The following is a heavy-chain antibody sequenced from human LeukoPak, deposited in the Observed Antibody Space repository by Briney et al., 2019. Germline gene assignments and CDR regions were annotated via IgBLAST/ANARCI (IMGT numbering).Heavy chain of an antibody. Sequence: PGGYLRLSCAASGFTFNAFTMHWVRQAPGKGLEWISSFTTTSIYMYYADSVKGRFTISRDNAKNSLYLQMNSLRAEDTAVYYCARSILTGYIGEGFDKWGQGTLVTVSS. CDR3: ARSILTGYIGEGFDK. D-gene: IGHD3-9*01. CDR2: FTTTSIYM. CDR1: GFTFNAFT. J-gene: IGHJ4*02. V-gene: IGHV3-21*01.